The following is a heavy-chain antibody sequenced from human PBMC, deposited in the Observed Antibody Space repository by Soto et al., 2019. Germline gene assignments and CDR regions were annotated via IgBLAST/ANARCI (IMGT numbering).Heavy chain of an antibody. CDR3: ASEGTYDSSGYVVDY. Sequence: SETLSLTCTVSGGSVNSGSYYWSWIRQPPGKGLEWIGYIYYSGSTYYNPSLKSRVTISVDTSKNQFSLKLSSVTAADTAVYYCASEGTYDSSGYVVDYWGQGTLVTV. CDR2: IYYSGST. D-gene: IGHD3-22*01. V-gene: IGHV4-30-4*08. J-gene: IGHJ4*02. CDR1: GGSVNSGSYY.